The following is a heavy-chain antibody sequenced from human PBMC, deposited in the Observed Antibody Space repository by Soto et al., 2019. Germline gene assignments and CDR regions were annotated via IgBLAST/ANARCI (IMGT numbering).Heavy chain of an antibody. V-gene: IGHV4-59*01. CDR3: VRTGLGWFDP. CDR1: GGSISGYY. J-gene: IGHJ5*02. Sequence: XGTLSLTCTVSGGSISGYYLSWVRQPPGKGLEWIGYIFYSGSSSYNPSLKSPVTISVDASKQQFSLKLSSVTAADTAVYYCVRTGLGWFDPWGQGTLVTVSS. D-gene: IGHD7-27*01. CDR2: IFYSGSS.